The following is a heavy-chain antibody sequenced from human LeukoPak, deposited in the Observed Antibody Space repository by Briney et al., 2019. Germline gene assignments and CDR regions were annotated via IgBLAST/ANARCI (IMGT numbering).Heavy chain of an antibody. D-gene: IGHD3-9*01. Sequence: DSVKGRFTISRDNAKNSLYLQMNSLRAEDTAVYYCARVLQYYDILTGYSSNWFDPWGQGTLATVSS. V-gene: IGHV3-48*03. CDR3: ARVLQYYDILTGYSSNWFDP. J-gene: IGHJ5*02.